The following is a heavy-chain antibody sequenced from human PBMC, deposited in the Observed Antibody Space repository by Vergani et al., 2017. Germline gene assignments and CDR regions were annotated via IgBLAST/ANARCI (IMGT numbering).Heavy chain of an antibody. CDR3: TTPTKCELRYYFDY. J-gene: IGHJ4*02. Sequence: EVQLLQSGGGVIQPGGSVRLSCTTSGFTFSSAWMSWVRQAPGKGLEWVARIRPKTDGETTDYAAPVKGRFTISRDDSKNTLYLQMNSLKTEDTAVYYCTTPTKCELRYYFDYWCQGTLVTVSS. CDR2: IRPKTDGETT. V-gene: IGHV3-15*01. CDR1: GFTFSSAW. D-gene: IGHD3-9*01.